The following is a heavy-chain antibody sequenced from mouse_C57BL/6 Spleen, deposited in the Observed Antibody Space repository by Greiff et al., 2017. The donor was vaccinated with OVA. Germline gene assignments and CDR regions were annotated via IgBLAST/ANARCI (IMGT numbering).Heavy chain of an antibody. V-gene: IGHV1-26*01. J-gene: IGHJ2*01. CDR3: ARSSQLPFDY. D-gene: IGHD1-1*01. CDR1: GYTFTDYY. Sequence: EVQLQQSGPELVKPGASVKISCKASGYTFTDYYMNWVKQSHGKSLEWIGDINPNNGGTSYNQKFKGKATLTVDKSSSTAYMELRSLTSEDSAVYYCARSSQLPFDYWGQGTTLTVSS. CDR2: INPNNGGT.